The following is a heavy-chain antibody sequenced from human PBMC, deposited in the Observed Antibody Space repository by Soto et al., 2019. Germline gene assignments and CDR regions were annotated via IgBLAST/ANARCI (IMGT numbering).Heavy chain of an antibody. CDR3: ARSRTYGGNSFGY. CDR1: GYTFTRYW. V-gene: IGHV5-51*01. Sequence: GESLKISCKGSGYTFTRYWIGWVRQMPGSGLEWMGIIYPGNSDTRYSPSFQGQVTISADKSISTAYLQWSSLKASDSAMYYCARSRTYGGNSFGYWGQGTLVTVSS. D-gene: IGHD2-15*01. CDR2: IYPGNSDT. J-gene: IGHJ4*02.